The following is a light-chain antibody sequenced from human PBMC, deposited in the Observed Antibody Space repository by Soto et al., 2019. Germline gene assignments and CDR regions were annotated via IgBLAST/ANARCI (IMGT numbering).Light chain of an antibody. V-gene: IGKV3-15*01. CDR1: HSITRN. J-gene: IGKJ1*01. CDR2: GAS. Sequence: EIVMTQSPATLSVAQGERATLSCRSSHSITRNLAWYQQSPGQARGLLIYGASTRATGIPARFSGSGSGTEFTLTINSLQSEDFAVYYCQQYNNWPMWKFGQGTKVDIK. CDR3: QQYNNWPMWK.